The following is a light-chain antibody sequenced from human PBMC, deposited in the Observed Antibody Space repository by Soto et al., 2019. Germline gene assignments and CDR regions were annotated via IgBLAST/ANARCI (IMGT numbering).Light chain of an antibody. J-gene: IGKJ5*01. CDR3: MQALQKIT. V-gene: IGKV2-28*01. CDR2: LGS. CDR1: QSLLHSNGNNY. Sequence: MLKSHLSLLVSPGERASISRRSSQSLLHSNGNNYLEWYLQKPWQSPQLLIYLGSNRSSGVPDRFSGSGSGTDFTLKISRVEAEDVGVYYCMQALQKITFGQGTRLEI.